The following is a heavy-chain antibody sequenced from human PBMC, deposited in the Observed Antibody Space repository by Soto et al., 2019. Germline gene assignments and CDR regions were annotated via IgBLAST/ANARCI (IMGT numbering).Heavy chain of an antibody. J-gene: IGHJ1*01. Sequence: XGSLRLSCSAAGFTFSSYRINWGRQAPGKGRDWVSSISSSSSYICYADSVKGRFTISRDNAKNSLYLQMNSLRAEDTAVYYCARDEDDFWSGYKYWGQGPLVTVSS. CDR1: GFTFSSYR. D-gene: IGHD3-3*01. V-gene: IGHV3-21*01. CDR2: ISSSSSYI. CDR3: ARDEDDFWSGYKY.